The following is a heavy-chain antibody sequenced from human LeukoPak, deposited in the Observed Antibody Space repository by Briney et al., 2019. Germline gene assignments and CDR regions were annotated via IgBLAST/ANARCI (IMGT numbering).Heavy chain of an antibody. D-gene: IGHD3-22*01. J-gene: IGHJ3*02. CDR2: ISYDGNKN. V-gene: IGHV3-30*04. Sequence: GRSLRLSCAASGFTFSRFSMHWVRQAPGQGLEWVAAISYDGNKNYYADSVKGRFTISRDNSKNTLYLQMNSLRAEDTAVYYCARGTYHDSSGYYGPRLAEESDASDIWGQGTIVTVSS. CDR3: ARGTYHDSSGYYGPRLAEESDASDI. CDR1: GFTFSRFS.